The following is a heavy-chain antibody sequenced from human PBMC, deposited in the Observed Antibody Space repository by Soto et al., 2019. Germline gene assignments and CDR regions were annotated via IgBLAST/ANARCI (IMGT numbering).Heavy chain of an antibody. Sequence: SETLSLTCTVSDGSLSSYYWSWLRQPPGKGLEWIGYIYYSGSTNYNPSLKSRVTISVDTSKNQFSLKLSSVTAADTAVYYCARDLDYMDVWGKGTTVSVSS. CDR1: DGSLSSYY. J-gene: IGHJ6*03. CDR2: IYYSGST. CDR3: ARDLDYMDV. V-gene: IGHV4-59*01.